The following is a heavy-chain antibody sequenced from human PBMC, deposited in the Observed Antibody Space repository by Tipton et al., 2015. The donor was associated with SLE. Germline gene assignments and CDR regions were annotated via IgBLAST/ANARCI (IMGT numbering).Heavy chain of an antibody. V-gene: IGHV1-8*01. CDR1: GYTFTSYD. CDR3: ARGLGRATVRDY. CDR2: MNPNSGNT. J-gene: IGHJ4*02. D-gene: IGHD1-1*01. Sequence: QLVQSGAEVKKPGASVKVSCRTSGYTFTSYDINWVRQATGQGLEWMGWMNPNSGNTGYAQKFQGRVTMTRNTSISTAYMELSSLTSEDTAVYYCARGLGRATVRDYWGQGTLVTVSS.